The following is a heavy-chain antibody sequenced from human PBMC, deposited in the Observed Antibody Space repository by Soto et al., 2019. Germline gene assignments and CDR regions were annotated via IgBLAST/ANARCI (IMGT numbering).Heavy chain of an antibody. CDR3: ARWAAGFDY. J-gene: IGHJ4*01. D-gene: IGHD6-13*01. CDR2: ISGYNGHP. CDR1: GYSFSSYG. Sequence: GASVKVSCKTFGYSFSSYGCSWRRQAPGQGLEWMGWISGYNGHPIEAQKFQGRITMTIDTSTTTVYMELRSLRSEDTAVYYCARWAAGFDYWGQGTLVTVSS. V-gene: IGHV1-18*01.